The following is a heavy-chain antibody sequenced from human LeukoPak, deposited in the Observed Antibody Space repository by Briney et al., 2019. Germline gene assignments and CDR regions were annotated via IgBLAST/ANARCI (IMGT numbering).Heavy chain of an antibody. CDR1: RGTFSSYT. CDR2: IIPILGIA. V-gene: IGHV1-69*02. D-gene: IGHD3-10*01. Sequence: ASLKVSCKASRGTFSSYTISSVRHAPGQGLEWIGRIIPILGIANYAQKFQGRVTITADKSTSTAYMQLCSLGSEDTAVYYCARGARGVGGRSWYFEYWGQGTLVTVSS. J-gene: IGHJ4*02. CDR3: ARGARGVGGRSWYFEY.